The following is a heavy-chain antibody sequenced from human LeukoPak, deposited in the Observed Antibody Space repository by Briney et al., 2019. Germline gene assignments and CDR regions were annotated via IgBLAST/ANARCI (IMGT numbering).Heavy chain of an antibody. V-gene: IGHV3-30*18. CDR3: AKDRSAVVRASPMDY. CDR2: ITYDGYYK. J-gene: IGHJ4*02. CDR1: GFTFSSYG. D-gene: IGHD3-10*01. Sequence: PGGSLRLSCEASGFTFSSYGMHWVRQAPGRRLEWGALITYDGYYKYYADPVKGRFTISSDNSKNTLYLHMNSLRPEDTAVYYCAKDRSAVVRASPMDYGGQGTLVIVSS.